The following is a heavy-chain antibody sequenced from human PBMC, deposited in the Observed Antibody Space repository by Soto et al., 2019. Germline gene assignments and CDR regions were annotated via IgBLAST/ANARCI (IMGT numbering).Heavy chain of an antibody. J-gene: IGHJ4*02. Sequence: QVQLQESGPGLVKPSQTLSLTCTVSGGSINSAGYYWSWLRQHPGQGLEWIGNIYYSGSTNYNPSLKSQVAISTDTSKTPFSLNLTLVIAADTAVYFCARIQTFLGIITVFDYWGREPLSPSPQ. CDR1: GGSINSAGYY. CDR3: ARIQTFLGIITVFDY. V-gene: IGHV4-31*01. CDR2: IYYSGST. D-gene: IGHD3-3*01.